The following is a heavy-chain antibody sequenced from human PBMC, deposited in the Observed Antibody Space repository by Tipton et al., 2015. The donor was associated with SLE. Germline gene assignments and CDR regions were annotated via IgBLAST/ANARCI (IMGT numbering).Heavy chain of an antibody. Sequence: TLSLTCAVSGYSISSGYYWGWIRQPPGKGLEWIGNIYHSGSTYYNPSLKSRVTISLDTSKNQFSLRLSSVTAADTAVYYCAREGKGDYDYVWGSPPLNYWGQGTLVTVSS. D-gene: IGHD3-16*01. CDR3: AREGKGDYDYVWGSPPLNY. CDR1: GYSISSGYY. CDR2: IYHSGST. V-gene: IGHV4-38-2*02. J-gene: IGHJ4*02.